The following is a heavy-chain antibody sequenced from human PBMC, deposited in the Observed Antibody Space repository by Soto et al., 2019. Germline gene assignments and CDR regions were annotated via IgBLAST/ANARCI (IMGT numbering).Heavy chain of an antibody. CDR1: GDSVSSCSYY. D-gene: IGHD3-22*01. Sequence: QVQLQESGTGLVKPSETLSLTCTVSGDSVSSCSYYWTWIRQAPGQGLEWIGYIQSSGNTNYNPSLMSRVTISLDTSKNQFSLNLRSVTAADTAVYYCARTNSRGHWAAWYWGQGTLVTVSS. CDR3: ARTNSRGHWAAWY. J-gene: IGHJ4*02. CDR2: IQSSGNT. V-gene: IGHV4-61*01.